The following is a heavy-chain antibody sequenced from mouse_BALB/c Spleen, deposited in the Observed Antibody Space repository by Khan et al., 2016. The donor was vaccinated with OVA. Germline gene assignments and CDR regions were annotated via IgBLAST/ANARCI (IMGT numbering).Heavy chain of an antibody. CDR3: ARPVYSAWFAY. Sequence: EVKLEESGPGLVKPSQSLSLTCTVTGYSITSDYAWNWIRQFPGNKLEWMGYISYSGSTSYNPSLKSRISITRDTSKNQFFLQLNSVTTEDTATYYCARPVYSAWFAYWGQGTLVPVSA. V-gene: IGHV3-2*02. CDR2: ISYSGST. D-gene: IGHD1-1*01. CDR1: GYSITSDYA. J-gene: IGHJ3*01.